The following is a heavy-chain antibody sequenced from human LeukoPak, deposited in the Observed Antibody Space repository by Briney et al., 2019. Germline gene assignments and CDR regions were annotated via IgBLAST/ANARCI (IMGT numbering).Heavy chain of an antibody. J-gene: IGHJ4*02. V-gene: IGHV3-7*01. CDR3: ASAVRGYCTNGVCYTGIFDY. CDR1: GFTFSSYW. Sequence: GGSLRLSCAASGFTFSSYWMSWVRQAPGKGLEWVANIKQDGSEKYYVDSVKGRFTISRDNAKNSLYLQMNSLRAEDTAVYYCASAVRGYCTNGVCYTGIFDYWGQGTLVTVSS. D-gene: IGHD2-8*01. CDR2: IKQDGSEK.